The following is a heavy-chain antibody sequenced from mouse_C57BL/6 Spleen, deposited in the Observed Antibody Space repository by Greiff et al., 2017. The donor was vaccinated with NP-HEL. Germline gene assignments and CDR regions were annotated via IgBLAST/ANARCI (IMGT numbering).Heavy chain of an antibody. CDR2: IYPGDGDT. J-gene: IGHJ2*01. Sequence: VQLQQSGPELVKPGASVKISCKASGYAFSSSWMNWVKQRPGKGLEWIGRIYPGDGDTNYNGKFKGKATLTADKSSSTAYMQLSSLTSEDSAVYFCARFDGSSLDYWGQGTTLTVSS. CDR3: ARFDGSSLDY. V-gene: IGHV1-82*01. CDR1: GYAFSSSW. D-gene: IGHD1-1*01.